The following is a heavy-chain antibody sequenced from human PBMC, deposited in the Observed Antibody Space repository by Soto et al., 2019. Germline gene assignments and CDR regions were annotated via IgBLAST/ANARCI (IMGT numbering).Heavy chain of an antibody. CDR2: IYYSGST. Sequence: SETLSLTCTVSGGSISSSSYYWGWIRQPPGKGLEWIGSIYYSGSTYYNPSLKSRVTISVDTSKNQFSLKLSSVTAADTAVYYCATWRKHWCAPGGQGTVVTVSS. V-gene: IGHV4-39*01. J-gene: IGHJ5*02. CDR1: GGSISSSSYY. CDR3: ATWRKHWCAP.